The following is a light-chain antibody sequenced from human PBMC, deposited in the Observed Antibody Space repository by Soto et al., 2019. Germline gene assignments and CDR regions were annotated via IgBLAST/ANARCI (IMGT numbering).Light chain of an antibody. CDR3: QQYGSLPRT. J-gene: IGKJ1*01. CDR2: GAS. V-gene: IGKV3-20*01. CDR1: QSVRSY. Sequence: EIVLTQSPGTLSLSPGERATLSCRASQSVRSYLAWFQQKPGQAPRLLIYGASSRATGISDRFSGSGSGTDFTLTISRLEPEDFAVYYCQQYGSLPRTFGQGTKVDIK.